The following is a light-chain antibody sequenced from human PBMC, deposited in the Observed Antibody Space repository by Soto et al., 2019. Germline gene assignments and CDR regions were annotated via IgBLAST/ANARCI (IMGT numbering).Light chain of an antibody. CDR1: QSVQWY. CDR3: QQRLIWPFT. V-gene: IGKV3-11*01. Sequence: EIVLTQSPGTLSLSPGERATLSCRASQSVQWYLAWYQQKPGQAPRLLMYDTSNRVTGIPARFSGSVSGTDFTLTISSREPEDFAVYYCQQRLIWPFTFVPGTKVDIK. J-gene: IGKJ3*01. CDR2: DTS.